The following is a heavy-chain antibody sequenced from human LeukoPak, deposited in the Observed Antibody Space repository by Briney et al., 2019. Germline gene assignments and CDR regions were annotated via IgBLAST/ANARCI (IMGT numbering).Heavy chain of an antibody. D-gene: IGHD2-2*01. J-gene: IGHJ4*02. CDR3: ARDPRGVEGTRDYFDY. CDR2: ISKSGSTI. CDR1: GFTFSDYY. Sequence: PGGSLRLSCAASGFTFSDYYMSWFHQAPGQGPECISYISKSGSTIYYADSVKGRFTISRDNAKDSLYVQMNSLRSEDTAVYYCARDPRGVEGTRDYFDYWGQGTLVTVSS. V-gene: IGHV3-11*01.